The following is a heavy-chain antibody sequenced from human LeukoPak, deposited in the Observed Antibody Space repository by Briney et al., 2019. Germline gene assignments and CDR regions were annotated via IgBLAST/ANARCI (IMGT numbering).Heavy chain of an antibody. D-gene: IGHD3-3*01. CDR1: GGSLSGYY. CDR2: INHSGST. CDR3: ARHSQLYYDFWSGYPYYFDY. Sequence: SETLSLTCSVSGGSLSGYYWSWIRQPPGKGLEWIGEINHSGSTNYNPSLKSRVTISVDTSKNQFSLKLSSVTAADTAVYYCARHSQLYYDFWSGYPYYFDYWGQGTLVTVSS. J-gene: IGHJ4*02. V-gene: IGHV4-34*01.